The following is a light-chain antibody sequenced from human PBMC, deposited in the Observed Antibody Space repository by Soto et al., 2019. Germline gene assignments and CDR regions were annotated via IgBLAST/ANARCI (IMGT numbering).Light chain of an antibody. Sequence: QSALTQPASVSGSPGQSITISCSGTSSDVGSYNLVSWYQHYPGKVPKVVIYEVSQRPSGVSNRFSGSKSGNTASLTISGLQAEDEADYYCCSYAGDPWVFGGGTKLTVL. CDR2: EVS. V-gene: IGLV2-23*02. J-gene: IGLJ3*02. CDR3: CSYAGDPWV. CDR1: SSDVGSYNL.